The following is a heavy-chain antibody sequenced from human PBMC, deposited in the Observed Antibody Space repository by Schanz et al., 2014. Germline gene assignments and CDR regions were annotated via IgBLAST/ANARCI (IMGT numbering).Heavy chain of an antibody. CDR3: ARGGPAYYFDD. V-gene: IGHV3-66*01. CDR2: VHPGGST. J-gene: IGHJ4*02. Sequence: EVQLVESGGGLVQPGGSLRLSCAVSGFIVRSNYMTWVRQAPGKGLEWVSFVHPGGSTYYPDSVKGRFTISRDSSKNTVYIQMNSLRAEDTAVHYCARGGPAYYFDDWGQGTLVTVSS. CDR1: GFIVRSNY.